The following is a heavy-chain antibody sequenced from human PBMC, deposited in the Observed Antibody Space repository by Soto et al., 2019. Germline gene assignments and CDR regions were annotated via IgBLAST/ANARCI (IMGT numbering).Heavy chain of an antibody. CDR1: GYTFTGYY. CDR2: INPNSGGT. J-gene: IGHJ5*01. D-gene: IGHD3-9*01. Sequence: ASVKVSCKASGYTFTGYYMHWVRQAPGQGLEWMGWINPNSGGTNYAQKFQGRVTMTRDTSISTAYMELSRLRSDDTAVYYCARAMKNLRFDWRNWFDYWGQGTLVTVSS. V-gene: IGHV1-2*02. CDR3: ARAMKNLRFDWRNWFDY.